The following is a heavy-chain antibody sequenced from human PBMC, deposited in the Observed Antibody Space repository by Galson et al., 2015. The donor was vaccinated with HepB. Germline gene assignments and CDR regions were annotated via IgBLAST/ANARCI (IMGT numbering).Heavy chain of an antibody. J-gene: IGHJ5*02. D-gene: IGHD2-2*02. Sequence: SVKVSCKASGYTFTSYDINWVRQATRQGLEWMGWMNPNSGNTGYAQKFQGRVTMTRNTPISTAYMELSSLRSEDTAVYYCARGQNVVPAAISIYWFDPWGQGTLVTVSS. CDR2: MNPNSGNT. CDR3: ARGQNVVPAAISIYWFDP. V-gene: IGHV1-8*01. CDR1: GYTFTSYD.